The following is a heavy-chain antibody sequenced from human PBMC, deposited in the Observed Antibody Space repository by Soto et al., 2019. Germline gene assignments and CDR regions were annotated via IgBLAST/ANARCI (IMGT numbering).Heavy chain of an antibody. CDR2: IYWDDDK. D-gene: IGHD3-3*01. V-gene: IGHV2-5*02. CDR1: GFSLTTSGVG. J-gene: IGHJ4*02. Sequence: QITLNESGPTPVNPRQTLTLTCTFSGFSLTTSGVGVGWIRQSPGKAPEWLALIYWDDDKRYSPSLKSRLTITKDTSKNQVVLTMADLDPADTATYYCAHRVLRTVFGLVTTTAIYFDFWGQGTPFAVSS. CDR3: AHRVLRTVFGLVTTTAIYFDF.